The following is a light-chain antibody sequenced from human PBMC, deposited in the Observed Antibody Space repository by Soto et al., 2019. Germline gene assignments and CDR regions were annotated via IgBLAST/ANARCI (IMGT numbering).Light chain of an antibody. CDR2: DDN. CDR1: SSNIGGNS. J-gene: IGLJ1*01. Sequence: QSVLTQPPSVSAAPGQKVTISCSGSSSNIGGNSVSWYQQLPGTAPKLLIYDDNKRPSGIPDRFSGSKSVTSATLGITGFQTADEADYYCGSWDSSMRAYVFGTGTKGTVL. CDR3: GSWDSSMRAYV. V-gene: IGLV1-51*01.